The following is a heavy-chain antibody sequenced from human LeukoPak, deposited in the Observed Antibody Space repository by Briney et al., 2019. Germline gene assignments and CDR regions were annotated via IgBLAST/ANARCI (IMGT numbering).Heavy chain of an antibody. CDR1: GGTLSSYA. CDR3: ARAGWFGELLNQSHRPSYYYYMDV. Sequence: ASVKVSCKASGGTLSSYAISWVRQAPGQGLEWMGGIIPIFGTANYAQKFQGRVTITADKSTSTAYMELSSLRSEDTAVYYCARAGWFGELLNQSHRPSYYYYMDVWGKGTTVTVSS. V-gene: IGHV1-69*06. J-gene: IGHJ6*03. CDR2: IIPIFGTA. D-gene: IGHD3-10*01.